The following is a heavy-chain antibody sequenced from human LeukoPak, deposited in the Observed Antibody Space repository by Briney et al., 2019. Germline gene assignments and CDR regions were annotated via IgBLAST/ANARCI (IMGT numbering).Heavy chain of an antibody. D-gene: IGHD3-22*01. CDR1: GGSFNDYY. V-gene: IGHV4-34*01. J-gene: IGHJ5*02. CDR2: INHGGST. Sequence: SETLSLTCAAYGGSFNDYYWSWIRQPPGKGLEWIGEINHGGSTNYNPSLTSRVTMSVDTSKNQFSLKLSSVTAADTAVYYCARVSYYYDSSGYYYVRWFDPWGQGTLVTVSS. CDR3: ARVSYYYDSSGYYYVRWFDP.